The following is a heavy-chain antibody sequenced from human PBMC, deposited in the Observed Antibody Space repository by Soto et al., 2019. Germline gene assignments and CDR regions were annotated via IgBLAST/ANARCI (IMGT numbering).Heavy chain of an antibody. J-gene: IGHJ4*02. Sequence: QAHLAQSGAEVKQPGSSVTVSCKASGGTFNSYGISWVRQAPGQGLDWMGVIIPLYGTVNYAQKFQGRVSITADKSTSTASMDLTSLRSDDTAVYYCARVRVIRGVIPSHFGLWGQGTQVTVSS. CDR2: IIPLYGTV. D-gene: IGHD3-10*01. V-gene: IGHV1-69*06. CDR3: ARVRVIRGVIPSHFGL. CDR1: GGTFNSYG.